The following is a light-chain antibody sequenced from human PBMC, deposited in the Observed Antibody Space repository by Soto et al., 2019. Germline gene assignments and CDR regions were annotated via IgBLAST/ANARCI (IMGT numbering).Light chain of an antibody. CDR3: KQNSRWRIT. V-gene: IGKV3-15*01. CDR2: GIS. CDR1: QSINSN. J-gene: IGKJ5*01. Sequence: EIVMTQSPDTLSLSPGETATLSCRASQSINSNYLAWYQQKPGQAPRLLIYGISTRAADIPARFSGSGSGTEFTLTISSLHSEDFAVYYCKQNSRWRITLGQGTRLEIK.